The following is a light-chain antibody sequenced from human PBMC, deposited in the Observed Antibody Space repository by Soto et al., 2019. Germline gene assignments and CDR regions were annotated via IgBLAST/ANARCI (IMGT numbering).Light chain of an antibody. V-gene: IGKV1-9*01. CDR2: GVS. J-gene: IGKJ1*01. Sequence: IQLTQSPSSLSASVGDRVTITCRASQEISGYLAWYQQTPGKAPKLLIYGVSTLQDGVSSRFGGRGSGTDFSLTISSLEPEDFATYYCQNRHWAFGPGT. CDR3: QNRHWA. CDR1: QEISGY.